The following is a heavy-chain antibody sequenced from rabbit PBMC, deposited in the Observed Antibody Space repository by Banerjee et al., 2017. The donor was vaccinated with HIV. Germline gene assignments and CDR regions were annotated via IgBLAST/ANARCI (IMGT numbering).Heavy chain of an antibody. CDR2: IYTTSGST. V-gene: IGHV1S43*01. J-gene: IGHJ4*01. Sequence: QQQLEESGGGLVKPGGTLTLTCKASGIDFSSYYRMCWVRQAPGRGLELIACIYTTSGSTWYASWVNGRFTISRSTSLNTVDLQMTSLTAADTATYFCVRETETYAADVGYGYYFDLWGPGTLVTVS. CDR1: GIDFSSYYR. D-gene: IGHD6-1*01. CDR3: VRETETYAADVGYGYYFDL.